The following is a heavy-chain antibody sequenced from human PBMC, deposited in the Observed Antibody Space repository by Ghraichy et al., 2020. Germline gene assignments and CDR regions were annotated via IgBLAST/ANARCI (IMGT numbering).Heavy chain of an antibody. D-gene: IGHD3-9*01. CDR3: ARARDDILTGLVYGDGKSPRNFDY. Sequence: GGSLRLSCAASGFTFSSYSMNWVRQAPGKGLEWVSSISSSSSYIYYADSVKGRFTISRDNAKNSLYLQMNSLRAEDTAVYYCARARDDILTGLVYGDGKSPRNFDYWGQGTLVTVSS. V-gene: IGHV3-21*01. CDR2: ISSSSSYI. J-gene: IGHJ4*02. CDR1: GFTFSSYS.